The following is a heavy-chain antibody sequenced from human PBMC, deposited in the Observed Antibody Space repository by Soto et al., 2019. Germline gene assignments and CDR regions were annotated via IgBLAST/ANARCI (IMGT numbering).Heavy chain of an antibody. V-gene: IGHV3-21*01. Sequence: EVQLVESGGGLVKPGGSLRLSCAASGFTFSSYSMNWVRQAPGKGLEWVSSISSSSSYIYYADSVKGRFTISRDNAKNSLYRKMNSLGAGDRALYHCARDWCTPGWAPGPLVT. J-gene: IGHJ1*01. CDR2: ISSSSSYI. D-gene: IGHD2-15*01. CDR1: GFTFSSYS. CDR3: ARDWCTPG.